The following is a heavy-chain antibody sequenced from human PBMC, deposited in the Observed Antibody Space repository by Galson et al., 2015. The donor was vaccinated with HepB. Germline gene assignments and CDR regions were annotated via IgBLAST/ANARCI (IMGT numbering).Heavy chain of an antibody. CDR1: GYTFTSYY. Sequence: SVKVSCKASGYTFTSYYMHWVRQAPGQGLEWMGIINPSGGSTSYAQKFQGRVTMTRDTSTSTVYMELSSLRSEDTAVYYCARAWARGVIITEFDYWGQGTLVTVSS. D-gene: IGHD3-10*01. CDR2: INPSGGST. J-gene: IGHJ4*02. V-gene: IGHV1-46*01. CDR3: ARAWARGVIITEFDY.